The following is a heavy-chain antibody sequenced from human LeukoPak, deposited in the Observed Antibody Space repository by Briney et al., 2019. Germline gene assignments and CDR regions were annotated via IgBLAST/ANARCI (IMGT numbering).Heavy chain of an antibody. D-gene: IGHD4-23*01. Sequence: GASVKVSCKTSGYTFTNYGISWVQQAPGQGLEWMGWISAYNGNTNYAQKLQGRVTMTRDTSTSTVYMELSSLRSEDTAVYYCARAPGRGGNPGVTDPWGQGTLVTVSS. J-gene: IGHJ5*02. V-gene: IGHV1-18*01. CDR2: ISAYNGNT. CDR3: ARAPGRGGNPGVTDP. CDR1: GYTFTNYG.